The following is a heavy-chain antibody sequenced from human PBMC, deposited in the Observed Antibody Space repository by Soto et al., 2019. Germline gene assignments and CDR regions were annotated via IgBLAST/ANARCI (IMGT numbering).Heavy chain of an antibody. D-gene: IGHD3-3*01. CDR1: WGTINNHD. Sequence: VSWGTINNHDGRRLLQPQGKGLEWIGYIYYSGSTNYNPSLKSRVTISVDTSKNQFSLKLSSVTAAHTAVYYCARQLGLITIFGVVIHNWFDPWGQGTLVTVSS. J-gene: IGHJ5*02. CDR3: ARQLGLITIFGVVIHNWFDP. V-gene: IGHV4-59*08. CDR2: IYYSGST.